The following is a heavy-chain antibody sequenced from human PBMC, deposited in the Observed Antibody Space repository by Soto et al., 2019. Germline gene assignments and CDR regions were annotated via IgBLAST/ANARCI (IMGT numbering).Heavy chain of an antibody. J-gene: IGHJ5*02. CDR2: IYYSGTT. D-gene: IGHD3-10*01. Sequence: SETLSLTCTVSGGSISGYYWSWIRQPPGKGLEWIGYIYYSGTTSYNPSLNSRVTMSVDRSKNQFFLEMTSVTAADTAVYYCARDLGSGTGWFDPWGQGTLVTVSS. V-gene: IGHV4-59*12. CDR3: ARDLGSGTGWFDP. CDR1: GGSISGYY.